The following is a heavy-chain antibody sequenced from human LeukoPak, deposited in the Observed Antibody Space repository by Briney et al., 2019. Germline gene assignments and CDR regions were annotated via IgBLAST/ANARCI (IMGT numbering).Heavy chain of an antibody. D-gene: IGHD1-26*01. CDR2: TSYDGSNK. J-gene: IGHJ6*02. CDR3: AKGRVGANGYYYYGMDV. CDR1: GFTFSSFS. V-gene: IGHV3-30*18. Sequence: GGSLRLSCAATGFTFSSFSMHWVRQAPGKGLEWVAVTSYDGSNKYYADSVKGRFTISRDNSKNTLYLQMNSLRTEDTAVYYCAKGRVGANGYYYYGMDVWGQGTTVTVSS.